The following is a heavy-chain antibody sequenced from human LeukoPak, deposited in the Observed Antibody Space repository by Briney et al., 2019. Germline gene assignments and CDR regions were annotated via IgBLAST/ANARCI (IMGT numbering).Heavy chain of an antibody. CDR1: GYSISSGYY. V-gene: IGHV4-38-2*02. Sequence: SETLSLTCTVSGYSISSGYYWVWIRQPPGKGVGWIGNIYHSGSTYYNPSLKSRVTISVDTSKNQFSLKVRSVTAADTAVYYCARDGEVLSSSWFWFDPWGQGTLVTVSS. CDR3: ARDGEVLSSSWFWFDP. CDR2: IYHSGST. J-gene: IGHJ5*02. D-gene: IGHD6-13*01.